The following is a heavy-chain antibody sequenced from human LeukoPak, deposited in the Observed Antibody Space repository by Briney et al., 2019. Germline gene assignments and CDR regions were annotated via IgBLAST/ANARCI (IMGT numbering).Heavy chain of an antibody. CDR2: INHSGST. V-gene: IGHV4-34*01. CDR3: ARHRRMVRGVTPHYYYMDV. J-gene: IGHJ6*03. D-gene: IGHD3-10*01. CDR1: GFTISSNY. Sequence: GSLRLSCAASGFTISSNYMTWVRQAPGKGLEWIGEINHSGSTNYNPSLKSRVTISVDTSKNQFSLKLSSVTAADTAVYYCARHRRMVRGVTPHYYYMDVWGKGTTVTISS.